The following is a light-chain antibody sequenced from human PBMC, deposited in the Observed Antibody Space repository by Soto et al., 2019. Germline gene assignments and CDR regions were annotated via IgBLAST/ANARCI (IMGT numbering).Light chain of an antibody. V-gene: IGLV2-8*01. CDR2: EVS. Sequence: QSALTQPPSASGSPGQSVTISCTGTSSDVGAYNYVSWYQHLPGKVPKALIYEVSKRPSGVPDRFSGSKSGNTASLTFSGLQAEDEAEYYCSSYAGSNNLLFGGGTKLTVL. CDR1: SSDVGAYNY. J-gene: IGLJ2*01. CDR3: SSYAGSNNLL.